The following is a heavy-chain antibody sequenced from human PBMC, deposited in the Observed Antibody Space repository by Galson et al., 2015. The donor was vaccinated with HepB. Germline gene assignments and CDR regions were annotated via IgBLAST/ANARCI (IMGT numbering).Heavy chain of an antibody. CDR1: GYTFTSYY. CDR2: INPSGGST. CDR3: ARDPVSTMIVVPVQNWFDP. V-gene: IGHV1-46*03. D-gene: IGHD3-22*01. J-gene: IGHJ5*02. Sequence: SVKVSCKASGYTFTSYYMHWVRQAPGQGLEWMGIINPSGGSTSYAQKFQGRVTMTRDTSTSTVYMELSSLRSEDTAVYYCARDPVSTMIVVPVQNWFDPWGQGTLVTVSS.